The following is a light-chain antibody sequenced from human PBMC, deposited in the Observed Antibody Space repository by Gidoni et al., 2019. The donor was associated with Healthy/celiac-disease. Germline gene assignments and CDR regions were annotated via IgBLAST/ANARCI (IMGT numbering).Light chain of an antibody. J-gene: IGKJ1*01. CDR3: QQYYSTPPWT. CDR2: WAP. V-gene: IGKV4-1*01. CDR1: QSVLYSSNNKNY. Sequence: DLVMTQSPDSLAVSLGERATINCKSSQSVLYSSNNKNYLAWYQQKPGQPPKLLIYWAPTRESGVPDRFSGSGSGTDFTLTISSLQAEDVAVYYCQQYYSTPPWTFGQGTKVEIK.